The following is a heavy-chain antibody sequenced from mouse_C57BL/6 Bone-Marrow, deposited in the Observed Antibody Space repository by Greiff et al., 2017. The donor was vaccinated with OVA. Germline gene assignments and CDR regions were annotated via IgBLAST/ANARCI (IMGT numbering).Heavy chain of an antibody. CDR1: GFTFSSYG. Sequence: EVMLVESGGDLVKPGGSLKLSCAASGFTFSSYGMSWVRQTPDKRLEWVATISSGGSYTYYPDSVKGRFTISRDNAKNTLYLQMSSLKSEDTAMYYCAGDYGSFAYWGQGTLVTVSA. V-gene: IGHV5-6*02. CDR3: AGDYGSFAY. CDR2: ISSGGSYT. D-gene: IGHD1-2*01. J-gene: IGHJ3*01.